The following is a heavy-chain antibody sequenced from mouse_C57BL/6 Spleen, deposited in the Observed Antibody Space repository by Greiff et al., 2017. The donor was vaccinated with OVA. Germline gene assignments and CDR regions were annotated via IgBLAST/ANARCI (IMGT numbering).Heavy chain of an antibody. V-gene: IGHV1-82*01. J-gene: IGHJ2*01. Sequence: QVQLQQSGPELVKPGASVKISCKASGYAFSSSWMNWVKQRHGTGLEWIGRISTGDGDTNYNGKFKGKATLTADKSSSTAYMQLSSLTSEDSAVYFWARSPLWYVDYWGQGTTLTVSS. CDR1: GYAFSSSW. CDR3: ARSPLWYVDY. CDR2: ISTGDGDT.